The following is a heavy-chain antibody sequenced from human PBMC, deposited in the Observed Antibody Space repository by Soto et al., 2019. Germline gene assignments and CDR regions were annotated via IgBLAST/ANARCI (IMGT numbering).Heavy chain of an antibody. CDR2: ITSDTTTI. V-gene: IGHV3-48*02. Sequence: EVQLVESGGDLVQRGGSLRLSCVAYGFTFSVYSMNWVRQAPGKGLEWFSYITSDTTTIKYADSVKGRFTISRDNAKNSVYLQMNSLRDEDTAVYYCAKSVEGHFDYWGQGTVVTVSS. D-gene: IGHD6-19*01. CDR3: AKSVEGHFDY. J-gene: IGHJ4*02. CDR1: GFTFSVYS.